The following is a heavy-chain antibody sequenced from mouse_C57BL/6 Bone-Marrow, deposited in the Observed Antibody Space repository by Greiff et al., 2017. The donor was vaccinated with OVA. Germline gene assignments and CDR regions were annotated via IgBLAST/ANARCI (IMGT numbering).Heavy chain of an antibody. CDR2: IYPSDSET. CDR1: GYTFTSYW. CDR3: ASVGNPAWFAY. D-gene: IGHD2-1*01. V-gene: IGHV1-61*01. J-gene: IGHJ3*01. Sequence: VQLQQPGAELVRPGSSVKLSCKASGYTFTSYWMDWVKQRPGQGLEWIGNIYPSDSETHYNQKFKDKATLTVDKSSSTAYMQLSSLTSEDSAVYYCASVGNPAWFAYWGQGTLVTVSA.